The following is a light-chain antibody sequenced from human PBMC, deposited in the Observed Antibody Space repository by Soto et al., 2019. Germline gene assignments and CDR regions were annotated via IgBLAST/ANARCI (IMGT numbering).Light chain of an antibody. CDR1: QSIYNY. CDR2: SAS. Sequence: DIQMTQSPSSLSASVGDRVTITCRASQSIYNYLSWYQQKPGRAPNLLIYSASSLQSGVPSRFSGSGFRTDFTLTISDLQPEDFATYYCQQSHTSRAFGPGTKVDVK. CDR3: QQSHTSRA. J-gene: IGKJ3*01. V-gene: IGKV1-39*01.